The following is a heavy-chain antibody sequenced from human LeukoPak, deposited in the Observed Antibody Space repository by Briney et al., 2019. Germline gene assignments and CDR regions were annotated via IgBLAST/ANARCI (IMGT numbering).Heavy chain of an antibody. CDR2: IYHSGST. D-gene: IGHD3-22*01. V-gene: IGHV4-38-2*02. Sequence: PSETLSLTCTVSGYSISSGYYWGWIGQPPGKGLEWIGSIYHSGSTYYNPSLKSRVTISVDTSKNQFSLKLSSVTAADTAVYYCARMGYYYDSSGNWFDPWGQGTLVTVSS. CDR1: GYSISSGYY. CDR3: ARMGYYYDSSGNWFDP. J-gene: IGHJ5*02.